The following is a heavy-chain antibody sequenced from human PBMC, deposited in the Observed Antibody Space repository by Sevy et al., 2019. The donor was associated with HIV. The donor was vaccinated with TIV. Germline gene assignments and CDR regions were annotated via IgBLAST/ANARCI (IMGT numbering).Heavy chain of an antibody. Sequence: GGSLRLSCAASVFTFSSYDMHWVRQATGKGLEWVSAIGTAGDTYYPGSVKGRFTISRENAKNSLYLQMNSLRARDTAVYYCARDRRGYSYGLYGYYYYGMDVWGQGTTVTVSS. CDR1: VFTFSSYD. D-gene: IGHD5-18*01. V-gene: IGHV3-13*01. CDR2: IGTAGDT. J-gene: IGHJ6*02. CDR3: ARDRRGYSYGLYGYYYYGMDV.